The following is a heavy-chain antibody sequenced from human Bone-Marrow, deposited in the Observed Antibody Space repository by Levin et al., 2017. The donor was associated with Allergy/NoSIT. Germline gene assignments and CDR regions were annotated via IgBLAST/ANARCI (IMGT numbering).Heavy chain of an antibody. J-gene: IGHJ4*02. Sequence: SLLLFFSSSFFPFLPPPLTWVRQVAGKGLECVGGIYSGGTTYNADSVKGRFTISLPPSENTLFLEMNSLSGEDTAIYYCVKDQYSTPFDWGQGTLVTVSS. CDR2: IYSGGTT. V-gene: IGHV3-53*01. CDR3: VKDQYSTPFD. CDR1: FFPFLPPP. D-gene: IGHD4-11*01.